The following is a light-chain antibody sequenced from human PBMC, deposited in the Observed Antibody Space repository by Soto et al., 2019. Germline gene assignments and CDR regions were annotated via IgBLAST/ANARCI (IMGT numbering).Light chain of an antibody. Sequence: DIVMTQSPDSLAVSLGERATINCKSSQSVLYSSNNKNYLAWYQQKPGQPPKLLIYWASTRESGVPDRFSGSGSGTDFTLTISSLQAQDVAVYYCQQYYSTPYNFGQGTKLAIK. CDR3: QQYYSTPYN. V-gene: IGKV4-1*01. CDR2: WAS. CDR1: QSVLYSSNNKNY. J-gene: IGKJ2*01.